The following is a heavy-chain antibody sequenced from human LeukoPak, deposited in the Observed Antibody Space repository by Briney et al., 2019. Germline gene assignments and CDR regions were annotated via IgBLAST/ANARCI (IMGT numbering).Heavy chain of an antibody. CDR3: ATFRPRTYYYDSSGRFDY. CDR2: IYPGDSDT. Sequence: GESLKISCKGSGYSFTSYWIGWVRQMPGKGLEWMGIIYPGDSDTRYSPSFQGQVTISADKSISTAYLQWSSLKASDTAMYYCATFRPRTYYYDSSGRFDYWGQGTLVTVSS. CDR1: GYSFTSYW. D-gene: IGHD3-22*01. J-gene: IGHJ4*02. V-gene: IGHV5-51*01.